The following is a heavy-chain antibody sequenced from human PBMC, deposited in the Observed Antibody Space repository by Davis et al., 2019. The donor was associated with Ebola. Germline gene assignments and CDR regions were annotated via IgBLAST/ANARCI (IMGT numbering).Heavy chain of an antibody. D-gene: IGHD1-1*01. CDR3: ARGKGWNQDAFDI. Sequence: ASVKVSCKASGGTFSSYTISWVRQAPGQGLEWVGIINPSDGTTRYAQKFQDRITMTSDTSTGTVYMELSSLRSEDTALYFCARGKGWNQDAFDIWGRGTMVTVSS. J-gene: IGHJ3*02. CDR1: GGTFSSYT. V-gene: IGHV1-46*01. CDR2: INPSDGTT.